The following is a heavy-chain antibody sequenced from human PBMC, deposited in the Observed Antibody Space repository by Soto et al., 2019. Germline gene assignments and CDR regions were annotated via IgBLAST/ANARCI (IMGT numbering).Heavy chain of an antibody. CDR2: ISYDGSNK. V-gene: IGHV3-30-3*01. Sequence: PGGSLRLSCAASGFTFSSYAMRWVRQAPGKGLEWVAVISYDGSNKYYADSVKGRFTISRDNSKNTLYLQMNSLRAEDTAVYYCARESHVDIVARGGMDVWGQGTTVTVSS. D-gene: IGHD5-12*01. J-gene: IGHJ6*02. CDR3: ARESHVDIVARGGMDV. CDR1: GFTFSSYA.